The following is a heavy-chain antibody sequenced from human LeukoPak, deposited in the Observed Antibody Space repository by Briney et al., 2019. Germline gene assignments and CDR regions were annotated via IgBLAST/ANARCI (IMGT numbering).Heavy chain of an antibody. CDR3: ARDSAGNDY. Sequence: GGSLRLSCAASGFTFSTYWMSWVRQAPGKGLEWVANIKQDGSEKYYIDSVKGRFTISRDNAKNSLYLQMNSLRAEDTAMYCCARDSAGNDYWGQGTLVTVSS. CDR2: IKQDGSEK. D-gene: IGHD6-13*01. V-gene: IGHV3-7*01. J-gene: IGHJ4*02. CDR1: GFTFSTYW.